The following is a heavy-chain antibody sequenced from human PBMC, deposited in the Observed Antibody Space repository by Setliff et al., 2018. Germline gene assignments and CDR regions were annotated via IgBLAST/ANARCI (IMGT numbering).Heavy chain of an antibody. D-gene: IGHD1-26*01. CDR1: GYSFSDYD. CDR3: TSEYHSGG. Sequence: GASVKVSCKASGYSFSDYDINWVRQAPGQGLEWRGWMNAHSGNSGCAQKFQGRVTMTRDTSISTAYMELSSLRSEDTAVYYCTSEYHSGGWGQGTLVTVSS. V-gene: IGHV1-8*01. J-gene: IGHJ4*02. CDR2: MNAHSGNS.